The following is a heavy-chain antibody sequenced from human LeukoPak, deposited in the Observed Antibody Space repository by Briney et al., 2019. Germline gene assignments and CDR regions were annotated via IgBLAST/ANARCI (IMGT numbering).Heavy chain of an antibody. V-gene: IGHV3-30-3*01. J-gene: IGHJ4*02. CDR1: GFTFSRYA. CDR2: ILYDGSNK. Sequence: PGGSLRLSCAASGFTFSRYAMHWVRQAPGKGLDWVAVILYDGSNKYYADSVKGRFTISRDNSKSMLYLQMNSLRAEDTAVYYCARSDGAATTPDYWAQGTLVTVSS. CDR3: ARSDGAATTPDY. D-gene: IGHD6-25*01.